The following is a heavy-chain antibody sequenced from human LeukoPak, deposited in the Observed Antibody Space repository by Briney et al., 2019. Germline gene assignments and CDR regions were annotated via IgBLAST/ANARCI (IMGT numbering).Heavy chain of an antibody. D-gene: IGHD3-10*02. Sequence: SETLSLTCTVSGGSISTYFWTWIRQSAGKGLEWIGRIYISGSTSYNPSLKSRATMSIDTSKSQFSLRLKSVTAADTAVYFCARYVRGYFDYWGQGLLVTVS. CDR2: IYISGST. J-gene: IGHJ4*02. CDR3: ARYVRGYFDY. CDR1: GGSISTYF. V-gene: IGHV4-4*07.